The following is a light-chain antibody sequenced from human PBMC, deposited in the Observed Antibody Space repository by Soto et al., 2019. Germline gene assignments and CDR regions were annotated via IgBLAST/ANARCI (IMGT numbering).Light chain of an antibody. J-gene: IGLJ1*01. CDR2: YDD. Sequence: QSVLTQPPSVSEAPRQRVTISCSGSSSNIGNNAVNWYQQLPGQAPKIVIYYDDLLTSGVSDRFSGSKSGTSASLAISALXSDDEAYYYCAALDDSLNAYVFGPGTKVTVL. CDR1: SSNIGNNA. V-gene: IGLV1-36*01. CDR3: AALDDSLNAYV.